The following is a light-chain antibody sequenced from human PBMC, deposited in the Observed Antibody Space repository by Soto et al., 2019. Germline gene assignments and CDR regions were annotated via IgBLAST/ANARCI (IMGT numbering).Light chain of an antibody. Sequence: DIQMTQSPSSLAASVGDRVTITCRASQGIRNYLVWYQHKPGKPPKPLIYAASTLESGVPSRFSGSGSGRDFTLTISSLQPEDVATYYCQNSYRAPLTFGGGTKVEIK. CDR1: QGIRNY. J-gene: IGKJ4*01. CDR2: AAS. CDR3: QNSYRAPLT. V-gene: IGKV1-27*01.